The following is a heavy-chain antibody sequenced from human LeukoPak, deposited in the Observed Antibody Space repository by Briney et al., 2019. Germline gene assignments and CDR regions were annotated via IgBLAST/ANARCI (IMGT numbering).Heavy chain of an antibody. V-gene: IGHV3-66*01. Sequence: GGSLRLSCTAFGFIFSSYGMHWVRQAPGKGLEWVSLIYSGGSASYTDSVKGRFTISRDNSKNTLYLQMNSLRDEDTAVYYCATAPRWGAPDYWGQGNLVIVSS. CDR2: IYSGGSA. CDR1: GFIFSSYG. D-gene: IGHD4/OR15-4a*01. CDR3: ATAPRWGAPDY. J-gene: IGHJ4*02.